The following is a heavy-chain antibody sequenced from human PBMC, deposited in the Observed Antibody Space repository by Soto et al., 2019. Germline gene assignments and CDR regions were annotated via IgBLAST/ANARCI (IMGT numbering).Heavy chain of an antibody. J-gene: IGHJ5*02. CDR2: IYYSGST. V-gene: IGHV4-39*01. Sequence: PSETLSLTCTVSGGSIRSSSCYWGWIRQPPGKGLEWIGSIYYSGSTYYNPSLKSRVTISVDTSKNQFSLKLSSVTAADTAVYYCARFLYYIVVVPAAKARSDWFDPWGQGTLVTVSS. CDR3: ARFLYYIVVVPAAKARSDWFDP. CDR1: GGSIRSSSCY. D-gene: IGHD2-2*01.